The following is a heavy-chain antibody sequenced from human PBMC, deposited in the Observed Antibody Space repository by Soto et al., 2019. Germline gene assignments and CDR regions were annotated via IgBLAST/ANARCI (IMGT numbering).Heavy chain of an antibody. Sequence: ASVKVSCKASGYTFTGYYMHWVRQAPGQGLEWMGWINPSSGGTNYAQKFQGRVTMTRDTSISTAYMELSRLRSDDTAVYYCARVRRDGYNLYFDYWGQGTLVTVS. CDR2: INPSSGGT. V-gene: IGHV1-2*02. J-gene: IGHJ4*02. D-gene: IGHD5-12*01. CDR1: GYTFTGYY. CDR3: ARVRRDGYNLYFDY.